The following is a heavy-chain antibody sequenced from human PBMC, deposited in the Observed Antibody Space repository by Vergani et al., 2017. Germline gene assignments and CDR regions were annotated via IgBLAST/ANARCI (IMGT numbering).Heavy chain of an antibody. Sequence: EVQLVESGGGLVQPGGSLRLSCAASGFTVSSNYMSWVRQAPGKGLEWVSVIYSGGSTYYADSVKGRFTISRHNSKNTLYLQMNSLRAEDTAVYYCAKVPYDSSGSLDAFDIWGQGTMVTDSS. CDR3: AKVPYDSSGSLDAFDI. V-gene: IGHV3-53*04. CDR2: IYSGGST. CDR1: GFTVSSNY. D-gene: IGHD3-22*01. J-gene: IGHJ3*02.